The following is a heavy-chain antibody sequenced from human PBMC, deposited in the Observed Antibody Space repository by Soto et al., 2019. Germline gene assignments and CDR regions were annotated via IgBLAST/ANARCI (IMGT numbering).Heavy chain of an antibody. V-gene: IGHV1-18*01. CDR2: ISPNNRNT. CDR1: GYTFSTYG. J-gene: IGHJ3*02. D-gene: IGHD5-18*01. CDR3: AREGTAMVVDAFDI. Sequence: ASVKVSCKASGYTFSTYGISWVRQAPGLGLEWMGWISPNNRNTNYAQKFQGRVTITADESTSTAYMELSSLRSEDTAVYYCAREGTAMVVDAFDIWGQGTMVTVSS.